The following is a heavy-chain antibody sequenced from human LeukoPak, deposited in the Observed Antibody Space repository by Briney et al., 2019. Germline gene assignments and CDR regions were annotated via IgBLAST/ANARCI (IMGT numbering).Heavy chain of an antibody. CDR2: IYHSGST. J-gene: IGHJ3*02. Sequence: SETLSLTCAVSGGSISSGGYSWSWIRQPPGKGLEWIGYIYHSGSTYYNPSLKSRVTISVDRSKNQFSLKLSSVTAADTAVYYCATRASIAAAGRGSDDAFDIWGQGTMVTVSS. CDR3: ATRASIAAAGRGSDDAFDI. D-gene: IGHD6-13*01. V-gene: IGHV4-30-2*01. CDR1: GGSISSGGYS.